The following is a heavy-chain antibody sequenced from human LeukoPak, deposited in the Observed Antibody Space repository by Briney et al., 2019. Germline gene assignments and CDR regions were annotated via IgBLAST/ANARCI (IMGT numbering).Heavy chain of an antibody. CDR3: AKSFPSGIVVVIPVY. D-gene: IGHD3-22*01. Sequence: GGTLRLSCAASGFTFSSYGMSWVRQAPGKGLEWVSAISGSGGSTYYADSVKGRFTISRDSSKNTLYLQMNSLRAEDTAVYYCAKSFPSGIVVVIPVYWGQGTLVTVSS. CDR2: ISGSGGST. J-gene: IGHJ4*02. CDR1: GFTFSSYG. V-gene: IGHV3-23*01.